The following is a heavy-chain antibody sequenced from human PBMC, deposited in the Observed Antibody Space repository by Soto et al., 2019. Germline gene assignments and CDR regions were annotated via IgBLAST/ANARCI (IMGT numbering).Heavy chain of an antibody. CDR2: IYYSGST. V-gene: IGHV4-31*03. Sequence: QVQLQESGPGLVKPSQTLSLTCTVSGGSISSGGYYWSWIRQHPGKGLEWIGYIYYSGSTYYNPSLKSRVTISVDTSKNQFSLKLSSVTAADTAVYYCARGREDIVVVPADQRVGYYYYYMDVWGKGTTVTVSS. J-gene: IGHJ6*03. D-gene: IGHD2-2*01. CDR1: GGSISSGGYY. CDR3: ARGREDIVVVPADQRVGYYYYYMDV.